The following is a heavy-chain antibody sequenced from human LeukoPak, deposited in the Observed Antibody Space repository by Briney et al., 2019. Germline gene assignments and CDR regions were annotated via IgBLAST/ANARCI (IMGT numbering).Heavy chain of an antibody. V-gene: IGHV3-74*03. D-gene: IGHD3-16*01. Sequence: GGSLRLSCAASGFTFSRFWLYWVRHAPGKGLVWDSRINGEGSETMYTYSVNGRFTISRDNTKNTLYLQMNSLRAEDTAVYYCARVRMGDDFNPFDYWGQGTLVTVSS. J-gene: IGHJ4*02. CDR1: GFTFSRFW. CDR2: INGEGSET. CDR3: ARVRMGDDFNPFDY.